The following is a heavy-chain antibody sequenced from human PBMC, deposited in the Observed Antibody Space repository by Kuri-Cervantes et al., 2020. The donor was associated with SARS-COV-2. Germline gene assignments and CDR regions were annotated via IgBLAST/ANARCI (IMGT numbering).Heavy chain of an antibody. D-gene: IGHD6-19*01. J-gene: IGHJ5*02. CDR1: GGSISSYY. CDR3: ARDLYSSGLEYNWFDP. CDR2: IHYSGST. Sequence: GSLRLSCTVSGGSISSYYWSWVRQPPGKGLEWIGNIHYSGSTNYNPSLKSRVTISVDTSENQFSLKLSSVTAADTAVYYCARDLYSSGLEYNWFDPWGQGTLVTVSS. V-gene: IGHV4-59*01.